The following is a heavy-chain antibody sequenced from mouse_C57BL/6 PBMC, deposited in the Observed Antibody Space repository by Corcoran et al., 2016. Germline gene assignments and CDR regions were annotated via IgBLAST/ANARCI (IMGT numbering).Heavy chain of an antibody. CDR1: GYTFTDYY. V-gene: IGHV1-26*01. J-gene: IGHJ3*01. CDR3: VRADGYYGFAY. Sequence: EVQLQQSGPELVKPGASVKISCKASGYTFTDYYMNWVKQSHGKSLEWIGDINPNNGGTSYNQKFKGKATLTVDKYSSTAYMELRRLTSEDSAGYYCVRADGYYGFAYWGQGTLFTVSA. D-gene: IGHD2-3*01. CDR2: INPNNGGT.